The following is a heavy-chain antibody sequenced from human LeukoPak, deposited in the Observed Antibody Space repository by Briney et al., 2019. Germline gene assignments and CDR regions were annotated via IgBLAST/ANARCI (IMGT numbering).Heavy chain of an antibody. V-gene: IGHV1-2*02. CDR2: INPNSGGT. CDR3: AREDVAASAGAFDI. J-gene: IGHJ3*02. Sequence: ASVKVSCKASGYTFTGYYMHWVRQAPGQGLEWMGWINPNSGGTNYAQKFQGRVTMTRDTSISTAYMELSRLRSDDTAVYCCAREDVAASAGAFDIWGQGTMVTVSS. D-gene: IGHD6-13*01. CDR1: GYTFTGYY.